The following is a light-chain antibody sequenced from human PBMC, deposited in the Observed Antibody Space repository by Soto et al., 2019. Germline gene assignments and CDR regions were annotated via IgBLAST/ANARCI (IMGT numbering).Light chain of an antibody. CDR2: KAS. J-gene: IGKJ4*01. Sequence: IRMTPSPSSLSASTVDRVTITGRASQGISSYLAWYQQKPGKAPKLLIYKASSLESGVPSRFSGSGSGTEFTLAISSLQPADFATYYCQQYNGYSSVTFGGGTKVDNK. CDR1: QGISSY. V-gene: IGKV1-5*03. CDR3: QQYNGYSSVT.